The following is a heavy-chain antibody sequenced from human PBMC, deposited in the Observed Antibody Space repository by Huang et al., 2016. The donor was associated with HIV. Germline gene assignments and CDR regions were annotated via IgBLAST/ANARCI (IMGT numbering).Heavy chain of an antibody. Sequence: QVQLVQSGSELRKPGASVKVSCQASGYTFTRYAMNWVRQAPGQGLEWMGWCNTNPGNPTYAQAFTGRFVLSLDTSVSTAYLQISSLEAEDTAVYYCARDYYDSRGYDIHAVVDYWGQGTLVTVSS. CDR1: GYTFTRYA. CDR2: CNTNPGNP. D-gene: IGHD3-22*01. CDR3: ARDYYDSRGYDIHAVVDY. J-gene: IGHJ4*02. V-gene: IGHV7-4-1*02.